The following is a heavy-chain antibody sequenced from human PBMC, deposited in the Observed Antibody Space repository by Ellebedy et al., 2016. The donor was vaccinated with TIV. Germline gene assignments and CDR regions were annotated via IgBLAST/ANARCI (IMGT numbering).Heavy chain of an antibody. D-gene: IGHD2-15*01. CDR2: IYFSGRT. V-gene: IGHV4-59*01. CDR1: GGSMSGYY. CDR3: ARFRGGGGSSYFDH. Sequence: SETLSLTXSVSGGSMSGYYWSWIRQPPGKGLEWIAYIYFSGRTNYNPSLQSRVTISGDTSKNQFSLKLSSVTAADTAVYYCARFRGGGGSSYFDHWGQGTLVTVSS. J-gene: IGHJ4*02.